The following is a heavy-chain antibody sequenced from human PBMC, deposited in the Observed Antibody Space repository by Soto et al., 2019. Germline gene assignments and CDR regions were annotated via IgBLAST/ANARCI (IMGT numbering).Heavy chain of an antibody. CDR3: AIGGYDISGYYYPWFDP. J-gene: IGHJ5*02. CDR1: GYTLTELS. D-gene: IGHD3-22*01. CDR2: FDPEDGET. V-gene: IGHV1-24*01. Sequence: QVQLVQSGAEVKKPWASVKVSCKVSGYTLTELSMHWVRQAPGKGLEWMGGFDPEDGETIYAQKFQGRVTMTEDTAKDNAYMELSSLRSEDTAVYSCAIGGYDISGYYYPWFDPWGQRNLVTVSS.